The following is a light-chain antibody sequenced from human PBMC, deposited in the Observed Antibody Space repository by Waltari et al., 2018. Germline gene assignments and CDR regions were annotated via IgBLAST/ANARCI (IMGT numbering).Light chain of an antibody. CDR3: ETGGHGTWV. J-gene: IGLJ3*02. CDR2: CDGAGSH. V-gene: IGLV4-69*01. Sequence: QQQGQGPRFLRRCDGAGSHRKGDDIPDRFSGSGSGPERYLTISSLQSEDEADYYCETGGHGTWVFGGGTKLTVL.